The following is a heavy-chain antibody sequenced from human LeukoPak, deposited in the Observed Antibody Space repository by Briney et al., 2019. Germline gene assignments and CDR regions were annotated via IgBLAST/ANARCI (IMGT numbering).Heavy chain of an antibody. CDR3: VRDVSSSWYGPIDY. J-gene: IGHJ4*02. V-gene: IGHV3-7*01. Sequence: GGSLRLSCNGSRFNFNNYWMSWVRQAPGKGLEWVANIKQDGSEKYYVDSVKGRFTISRDNAKNSLFLQMNSLRAEDTAMYYCVRDVSSSWYGPIDYWGQGTLVTVSS. CDR1: RFNFNNYW. D-gene: IGHD6-13*01. CDR2: IKQDGSEK.